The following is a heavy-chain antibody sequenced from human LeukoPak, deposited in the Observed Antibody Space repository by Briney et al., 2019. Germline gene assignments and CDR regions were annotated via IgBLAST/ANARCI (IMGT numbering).Heavy chain of an antibody. D-gene: IGHD3-10*01. Sequence: SETLSLTCTVSGGSISSYYWSWIRQPPGKGLEWIGYIYYSGSTNYNPSLKSRVTISVDTSKNQFSLKLSSVTAADTAVYYCARTLWFGELLRTPYWFDPWGQGTLVTVSS. J-gene: IGHJ5*02. V-gene: IGHV4-59*01. CDR2: IYYSGST. CDR1: GGSISSYY. CDR3: ARTLWFGELLRTPYWFDP.